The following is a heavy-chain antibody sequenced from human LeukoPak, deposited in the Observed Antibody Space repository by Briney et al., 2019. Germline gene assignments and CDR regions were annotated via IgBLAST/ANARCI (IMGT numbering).Heavy chain of an antibody. J-gene: IGHJ4*02. D-gene: IGHD3-9*01. CDR3: ARALKNYDILTGYYY. CDR1: GYTFTSYG. V-gene: IGHV1-18*01. CDR2: ISAYNGNT. Sequence: ASVKVSCKASGYTFTSYGISWVRQAPGEGLEWMGWISAYNGNTNYAQKLQGRVTMTRDTSTSTVYMELSSLRSEDTAVYYCARALKNYDILTGYYYWGQGTLVTVSS.